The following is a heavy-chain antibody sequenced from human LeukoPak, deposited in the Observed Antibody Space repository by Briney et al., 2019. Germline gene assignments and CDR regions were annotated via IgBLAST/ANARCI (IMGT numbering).Heavy chain of an antibody. CDR1: GDSISGISYY. V-gene: IGHV4-39*01. D-gene: IGHD6-19*01. CDR2: IYYSESS. Sequence: PSETLSLTCSVSGDSISGISYYWGWIRQPPGKGLEWIGKIYYSESSYNNPSLESRVVISLDTSRNQFSLKLTSVTATDTAVYYCARQGAVGATGFDFWGQGILVTVSS. CDR3: ARQGAVGATGFDF. J-gene: IGHJ4*02.